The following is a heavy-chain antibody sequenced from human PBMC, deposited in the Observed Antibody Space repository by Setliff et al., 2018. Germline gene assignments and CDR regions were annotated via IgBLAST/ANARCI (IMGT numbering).Heavy chain of an antibody. CDR3: ARVGDYGDN. J-gene: IGHJ4*02. CDR1: GYTFRNYA. Sequence: ASVKVSCKASGYTFRNYAFAWVRQAPGQGLEWVGWISVYNGDTNYAQKFQGRVTLTTDTSTSTAYMELSSLRSEDTAVYYCARVGDYGDNWGQGTLVTVSS. CDR2: ISVYNGDT. D-gene: IGHD3-10*01. V-gene: IGHV1-18*01.